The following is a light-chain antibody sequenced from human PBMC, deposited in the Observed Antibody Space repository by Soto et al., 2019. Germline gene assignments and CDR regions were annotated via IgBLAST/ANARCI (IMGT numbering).Light chain of an antibody. CDR1: QSVLYSSNNKNY. J-gene: IGKJ4*01. CDR3: QQRYDWPLT. CDR2: WAS. Sequence: DIVMTQSPDSLAVSLGERATINCKSSQSVLYSSNNKNYLAWYQQKPGQPPKLLIYWASTRGSGVPDRFSGSGSGADFTLTISSLQAEDVAVYYCQQRYDWPLTFGGGTKV. V-gene: IGKV4-1*01.